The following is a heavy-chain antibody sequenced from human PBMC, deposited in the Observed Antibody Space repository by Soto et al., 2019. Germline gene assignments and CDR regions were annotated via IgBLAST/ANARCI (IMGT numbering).Heavy chain of an antibody. CDR2: ISGRSSAI. Sequence: EVQLVESGGGLVQPGGSLRLSCAASGFTFSTYSLTWVRQAPGKGLEWVSYISGRSSAIYYADSVKGRFTISRDNAKNSLYLQIDSLTVEDTAVYYCVPRLNPRVPDHWGQGTLVTV. J-gene: IGHJ4*02. CDR3: VPRLNPRVPDH. V-gene: IGHV3-48*01. D-gene: IGHD3-22*01. CDR1: GFTFSTYS.